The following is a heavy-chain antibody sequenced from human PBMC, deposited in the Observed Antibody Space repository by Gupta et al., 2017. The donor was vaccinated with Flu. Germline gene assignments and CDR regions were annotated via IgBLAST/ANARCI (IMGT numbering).Heavy chain of an antibody. D-gene: IGHD4-17*01. V-gene: IGHV3-23*01. CDR2: ISGGVGTT. Sequence: WVRQAPGKGLEWVSAISGGVGTTYYADSVKGRFTISRDKSKNTLYLQMNGLRAEDTAVYYCTKSRRGDYFDYWGQGTLVSVSS. J-gene: IGHJ4*02. CDR3: TKSRRGDYFDY.